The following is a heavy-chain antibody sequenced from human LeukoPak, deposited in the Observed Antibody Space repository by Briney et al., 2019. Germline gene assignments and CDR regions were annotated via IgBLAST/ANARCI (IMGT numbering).Heavy chain of an antibody. D-gene: IGHD5-24*01. J-gene: IGHJ6*03. Sequence: PGGSLRLSCAASGFTFSSYSMNWVRQAPGKGLEWVSGISGSGGSTYYAGSVKGRFTISRDNSKNTLYLQVSSLRAEDTAIYYCAKAADGYNYNYFYYMDVWGKGTTVTVSS. CDR1: GFTFSSYS. V-gene: IGHV3-23*01. CDR3: AKAADGYNYNYFYYMDV. CDR2: ISGSGGST.